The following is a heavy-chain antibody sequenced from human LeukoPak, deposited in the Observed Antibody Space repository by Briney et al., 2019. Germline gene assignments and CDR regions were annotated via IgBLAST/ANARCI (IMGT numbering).Heavy chain of an antibody. V-gene: IGHV4-34*08. CDR3: AIFPAPSIAARQFYYYMDV. Sequence: GSLRLSCAASGFTVSSNYMSWVRQPPGKGLEWIGEINHSGSTNYNPSLKSRVTISVDTSKNQFSLKLSSVTAADTAVYYCAIFPAPSIAARQFYYYMDVWGKGTTVTVSS. D-gene: IGHD6-6*01. CDR1: GFTVSSNY. CDR2: INHSGST. J-gene: IGHJ6*03.